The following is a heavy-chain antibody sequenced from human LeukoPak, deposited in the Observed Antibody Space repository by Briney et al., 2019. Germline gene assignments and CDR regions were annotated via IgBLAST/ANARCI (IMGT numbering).Heavy chain of an antibody. CDR2: MYNSGII. V-gene: IGHV4-4*07. J-gene: IGHJ4*02. D-gene: IGHD6-13*01. CDR1: GASISSDF. CDR3: AREGGSSRDFDS. Sequence: SETLSLTCTVSGASISSDFWSWIRQPAGKGLEWIGRMYNSGIINYNPSLKSRLAMSVDTAKNQFSLNLSSVTAADTAAYYCAREGGSSRDFDSWGQGTLVTVSS.